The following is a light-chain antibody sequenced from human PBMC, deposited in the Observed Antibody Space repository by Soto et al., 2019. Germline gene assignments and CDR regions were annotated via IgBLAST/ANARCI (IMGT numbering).Light chain of an antibody. J-gene: IGKJ3*01. V-gene: IGKV1-9*01. Sequence: DIQLTQSPSFLSPSVGDRVTITCRASQDISRYLAWYQQKAGKAPKLLIYAASTLQKGVPSRFSGSGSGTEFTLTISSLQPDDFATYYCQQLNTYPLFTFGPGTEVDI. CDR3: QQLNTYPLFT. CDR2: AAS. CDR1: QDISRY.